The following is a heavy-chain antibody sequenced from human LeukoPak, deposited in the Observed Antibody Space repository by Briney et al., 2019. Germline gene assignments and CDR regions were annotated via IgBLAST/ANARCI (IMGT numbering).Heavy chain of an antibody. CDR2: ISYDGSNK. Sequence: GGSLRLSCAASGFTFSSYAMHWVRQAPGKGLEWVAVISYDGSNKYYADSVKGRFTISRDNSKNTLYLQMNSLRAEDTAVYYCARDLGITIFGVVRHRYGMDVWGQGTTVTVSS. D-gene: IGHD3-3*01. J-gene: IGHJ6*02. V-gene: IGHV3-30-3*01. CDR1: GFTFSSYA. CDR3: ARDLGITIFGVVRHRYGMDV.